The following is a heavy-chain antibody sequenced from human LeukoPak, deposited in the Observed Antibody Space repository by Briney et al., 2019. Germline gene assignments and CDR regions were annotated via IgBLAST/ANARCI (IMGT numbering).Heavy chain of an antibody. CDR1: GFTFSSYA. J-gene: IGHJ4*02. CDR2: ISSSAGNT. V-gene: IGHV3-23*01. D-gene: IGHD4-17*01. CDR3: AKAQLRVTTGIDY. Sequence: PGGSLRLSCAASGFTFSSYAISWVRQAPGKGLEWVSGISSSAGNTNYADSVKGRFTISRDNSKNTLYLQMNSLRVEDTAVYYCAKAQLRVTTGIDYWGQGTLVTVSS.